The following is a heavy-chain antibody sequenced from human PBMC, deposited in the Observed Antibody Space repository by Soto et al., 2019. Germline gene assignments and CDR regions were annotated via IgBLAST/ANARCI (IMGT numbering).Heavy chain of an antibody. CDR1: GFTFSSYS. J-gene: IGHJ4*02. Sequence: PGGSLRLSCAASGFTFSSYSMNWVRQAPGKGLEWVSSISSSSSYIYYADSVKGRFTISRDISMDTLYLQMNSLRAEDTAVYYCAKIRVGPFHGFDSWGRGILVTVSS. CDR2: ISSSSSYI. V-gene: IGHV3-21*04. CDR3: AKIRVGPFHGFDS. D-gene: IGHD1-26*01.